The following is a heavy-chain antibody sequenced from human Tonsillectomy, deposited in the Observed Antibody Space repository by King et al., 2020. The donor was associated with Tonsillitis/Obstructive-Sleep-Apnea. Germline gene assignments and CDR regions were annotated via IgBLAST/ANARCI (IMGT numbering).Heavy chain of an antibody. CDR3: AKDNTEGTRGLYYDYCDDCTDV. D-gene: IGHD3-3*01. J-gene: IGHJ6*03. CDR1: GFTFSSYA. V-gene: IGHV3-23*04. CDR2: ISGSGGDT. Sequence: VQLVESGGGLVQPGGSLRLSCSASGFTFSSYAMNWVRQAPGKGLEWVSTISGSGGDTYYADSVKGRFTISRDNSKNTLYLQMNSLRAEDTAVYFCAKDNTEGTRGLYYDYCDDCTDVGGKATTVT.